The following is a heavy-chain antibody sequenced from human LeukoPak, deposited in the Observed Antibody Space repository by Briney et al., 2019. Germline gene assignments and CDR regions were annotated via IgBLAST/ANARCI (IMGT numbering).Heavy chain of an antibody. CDR1: GGSFSGYY. CDR3: ARGRARYYYYMDV. Sequence: PSETLSLNCAVYGGSFSGYYWSWIRQPPGKGLEWIGEINHSGSTNYNPSLKSRVTISVDTSKNQFSLKLSSVTAADTAVYYCARGRARYYYYMDVWGKGTTVTVSS. CDR2: INHSGST. D-gene: IGHD6-6*01. V-gene: IGHV4-34*01. J-gene: IGHJ6*03.